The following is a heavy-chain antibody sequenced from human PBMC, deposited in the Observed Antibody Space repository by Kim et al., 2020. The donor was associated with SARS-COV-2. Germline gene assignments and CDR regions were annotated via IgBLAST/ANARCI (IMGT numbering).Heavy chain of an antibody. Sequence: GGSLRLSCAASGFTFSSYWMSWVRQAPGKGLEWVANIKQDGSEKYYVDSVKGRFTISRDNAKNSLYLQMNSLRAEDTAVYYCARKYCSSTSCPSGYWGQGTLVTVSS. J-gene: IGHJ4*02. CDR2: IKQDGSEK. CDR1: GFTFSSYW. CDR3: ARKYCSSTSCPSGY. D-gene: IGHD2-2*01. V-gene: IGHV3-7*01.